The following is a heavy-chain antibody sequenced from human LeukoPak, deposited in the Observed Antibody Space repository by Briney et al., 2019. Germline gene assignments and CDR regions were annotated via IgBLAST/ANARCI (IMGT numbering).Heavy chain of an antibody. V-gene: IGHV3-23*01. CDR2: ISGSGDST. CDR1: GFTFRSYA. Sequence: GGSLRLSGAASGFTFRSYAMSWVRQAPGKGLEWVSGISGSGDSTYYADSVKGRFTVSRDNSKSTLYLQMNSLRAEDTAVYYCAKAYYDLWSGYLDYWGQGTLVTVSS. CDR3: AKAYYDLWSGYLDY. J-gene: IGHJ4*02. D-gene: IGHD3-3*01.